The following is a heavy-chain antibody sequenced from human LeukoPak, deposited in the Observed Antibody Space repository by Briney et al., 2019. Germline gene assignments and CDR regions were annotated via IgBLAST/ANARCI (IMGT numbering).Heavy chain of an antibody. V-gene: IGHV3-30*14. Sequence: GGSLRLSCAASGFTFSSYAMHWVRQAPGKGLEWVAVISYDGSNKYYADSVKGRFTISRDNSKNTLYLQMNSLRAEDTAVYYCARDGRERAFDIWGQGTMVTVSS. CDR1: GFTFSSYA. CDR3: ARDGRERAFDI. J-gene: IGHJ3*02. D-gene: IGHD1-26*01. CDR2: ISYDGSNK.